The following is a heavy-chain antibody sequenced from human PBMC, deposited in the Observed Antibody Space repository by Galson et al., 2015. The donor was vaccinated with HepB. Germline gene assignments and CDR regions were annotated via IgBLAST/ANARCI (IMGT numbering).Heavy chain of an antibody. D-gene: IGHD2-2*01. Sequence: SLRLSCAASGFTFSSYAMHWVRQAPGKGLEWVAVISYDGSNKYYADSVKGRFTISRDNSKNTLYLQMNSLRAEDTAAYYCARGDCSSTSCKGFYYYYYMDVWGKGTTVTVSS. V-gene: IGHV3-30-3*01. CDR2: ISYDGSNK. CDR3: ARGDCSSTSCKGFYYYYYMDV. CDR1: GFTFSSYA. J-gene: IGHJ6*03.